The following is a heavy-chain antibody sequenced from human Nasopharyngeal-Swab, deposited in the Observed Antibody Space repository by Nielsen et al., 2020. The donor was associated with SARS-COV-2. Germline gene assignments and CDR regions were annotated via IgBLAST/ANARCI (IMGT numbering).Heavy chain of an antibody. CDR3: AKGDTAMVTSMQQWLATGGLIDY. CDR1: GFTFSSYA. J-gene: IGHJ4*02. Sequence: SLKISCAASGFTFSSYAMSWVRQAPGKGLEWVSGISWNSGSIGYADSVKGRFTISRDNAKNSLYLQMNSLRAEDTALYYCAKGDTAMVTSMQQWLATGGLIDYWGQGTLVTVSS. V-gene: IGHV3-9*01. D-gene: IGHD5-18*01. CDR2: ISWNSGSI.